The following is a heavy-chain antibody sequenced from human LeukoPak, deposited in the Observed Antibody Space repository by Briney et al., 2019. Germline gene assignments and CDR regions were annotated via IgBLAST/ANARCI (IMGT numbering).Heavy chain of an antibody. J-gene: IGHJ4*02. CDR3: AKGGLMTTVTKFDY. V-gene: IGHV3-23*01. CDR1: GFTFSSYA. CDR2: ISGSGGST. Sequence: GGSLRLSRAASGFTFSSYAMSWVRQAPGKGLEWVSAISGSGGSTYYADSVKGRFTISRDNSKNTLYLQMNSLRAEDTAVYYCAKGGLMTTVTKFDYWGQGTLVTVSS. D-gene: IGHD4-17*01.